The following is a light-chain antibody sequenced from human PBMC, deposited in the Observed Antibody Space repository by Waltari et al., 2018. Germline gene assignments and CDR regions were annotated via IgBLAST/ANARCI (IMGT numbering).Light chain of an antibody. V-gene: IGKV3-11*01. CDR3: QQRAHWLT. J-gene: IGKJ4*01. CDR1: QSVSSY. CDR2: DAS. Sequence: EIVLTPSPATLSLSPGESATLSCRASQSVSSYLSWYQQKPGQAPRLLMYDASKRATGIPARFSGSGSGTDFTLTISSLESEDFAVYYCQQRAHWLTFGGGTKVETK.